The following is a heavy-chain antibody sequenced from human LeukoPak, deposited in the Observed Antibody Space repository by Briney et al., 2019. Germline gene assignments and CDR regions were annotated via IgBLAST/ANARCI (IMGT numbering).Heavy chain of an antibody. CDR2: ISYDGSNK. Sequence: GGSLRLSCAASGFTFSSYAMHWGRQAPGKGLEWVAVISYDGSNKYYADSVKGRFTISRDNSKNTLYLQMNSVRADDTAVYYCAKDRTAGYDGLVDYWGQGTLVTVSS. D-gene: IGHD5-12*01. J-gene: IGHJ4*02. V-gene: IGHV3-30-3*01. CDR1: GFTFSSYA. CDR3: AKDRTAGYDGLVDY.